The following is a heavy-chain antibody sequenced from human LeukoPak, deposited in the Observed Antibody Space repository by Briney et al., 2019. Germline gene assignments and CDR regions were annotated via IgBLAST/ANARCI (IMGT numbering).Heavy chain of an antibody. CDR2: ISSSSSTI. Sequence: GGSLRLSCAASGFIFSSYRMNWVRQAPGKVLEWISYISSSSSTIEYADSVKGRFTISRDNAKNSLYLQMSSLRAEDTAVYFCVRDFPNSKPRFDWWGQGTLVTVSS. D-gene: IGHD2/OR15-2a*01. CDR3: VRDFPNSKPRFDW. CDR1: GFIFSSYR. J-gene: IGHJ4*02. V-gene: IGHV3-48*01.